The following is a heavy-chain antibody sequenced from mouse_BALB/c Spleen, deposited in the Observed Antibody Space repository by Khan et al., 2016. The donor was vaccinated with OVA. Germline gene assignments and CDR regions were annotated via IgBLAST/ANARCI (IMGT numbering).Heavy chain of an antibody. CDR3: ARGSGNSRCAY. J-gene: IGHJ3*01. D-gene: IGHD1-3*01. CDR1: GYTFTDYA. V-gene: IGHV1S137*01. CDR2: ISTYYGDA. Sequence: QVQLQQPGAELVRPGVSVKISCKGSGYTFTDYAMHWVKQSHAKSLEWIGVISTYYGDADYNQKFKGKATMTVDKSSSTAYMELARLTSEDSAIYYCARGSGNSRCAYWGQGTLVTGSA.